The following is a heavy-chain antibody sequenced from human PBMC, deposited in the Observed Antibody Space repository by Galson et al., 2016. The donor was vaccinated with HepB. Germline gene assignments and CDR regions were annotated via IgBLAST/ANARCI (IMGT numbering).Heavy chain of an antibody. CDR3: ASSSGSGYALVV. CDR1: GGPIGDNPW. D-gene: IGHD3-10*01. CDR2: ISHSGTT. V-gene: IGHV4-4*02. Sequence: SETLSLTCAVSGGPIGDNPWWTWVRQPPGKGLEWVGEISHSGTTNYSPSLKSRLTISVDKSKKHFSLNLTSMPAADTAVYYCASSSGSGYALVVWGQGTTVTVSS. J-gene: IGHJ6*02.